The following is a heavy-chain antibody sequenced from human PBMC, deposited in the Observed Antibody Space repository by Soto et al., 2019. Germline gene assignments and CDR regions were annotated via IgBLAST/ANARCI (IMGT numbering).Heavy chain of an antibody. Sequence: QVQLVQSGAEVKKPGSSVRVSCKASGGTFNNYAVHWVRQAPGQGLEWMGGIIPKFSTASSAQKFQGRVTMDVDSSTNTAYLGLTGLRSEDTALYYCARGGIGSQSYAFHIGGQGTAVTVSS. V-gene: IGHV1-69*06. CDR2: IIPKFSTA. D-gene: IGHD1-26*01. CDR1: GGTFNNYA. J-gene: IGHJ3*02. CDR3: ARGGIGSQSYAFHI.